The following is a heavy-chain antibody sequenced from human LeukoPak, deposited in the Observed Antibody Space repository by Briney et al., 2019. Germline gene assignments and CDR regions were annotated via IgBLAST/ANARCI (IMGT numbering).Heavy chain of an antibody. CDR1: GFTFDDYA. V-gene: IGHV3-9*01. D-gene: IGHD6-19*01. J-gene: IGHJ4*02. Sequence: PGGSLRLSCAASGFTFDDYAMHWVRQAPGKGLEWVSGISWNSGSIGYADSVKGRFTISRDNAKNSLYLQMNSLRAEDTASYYCAAVAGPKDYWGQGTLVTVSS. CDR2: ISWNSGSI. CDR3: AAVAGPKDY.